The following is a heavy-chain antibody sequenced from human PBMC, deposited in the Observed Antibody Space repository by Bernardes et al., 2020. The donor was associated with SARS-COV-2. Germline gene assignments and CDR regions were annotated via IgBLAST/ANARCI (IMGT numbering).Heavy chain of an antibody. V-gene: IGHV3-11*01. J-gene: IGHJ5*02. CDR3: ARDLEGPDYRGYSWFEP. D-gene: IGHD4-4*01. Sequence: GGSLRLSCAASGFTFSDYYLSWIRQAPGKGLEWVSYISSSGSTIYYADSVRGRFTISRDNAKNSLYLQMNSLRAEDTAVYYCARDLEGPDYRGYSWFEPWDQGPRVTITS. CDR1: GFTFSDYY. CDR2: ISSSGSTI.